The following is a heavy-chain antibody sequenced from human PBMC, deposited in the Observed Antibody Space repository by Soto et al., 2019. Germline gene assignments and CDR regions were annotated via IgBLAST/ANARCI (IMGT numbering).Heavy chain of an antibody. Sequence: SETLSLTCIISGGSISGYYWSWIRQPPGKGLEWIGYIYYSGSTNYIPSLKSRVTISVDTSKSQFSLRLNSVTAADTAVYYCARDLWGYCGTDCYPLDVWGQGTTVTVS. D-gene: IGHD2-21*02. J-gene: IGHJ6*02. CDR3: ARDLWGYCGTDCYPLDV. CDR2: IYYSGST. V-gene: IGHV4-59*01. CDR1: GGSISGYY.